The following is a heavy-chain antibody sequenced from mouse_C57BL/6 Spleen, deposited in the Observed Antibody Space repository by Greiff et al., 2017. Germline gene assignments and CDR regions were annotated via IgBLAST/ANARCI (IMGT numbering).Heavy chain of an antibody. V-gene: IGHV1-5*01. Sequence: VQLQQSGTVLARPGASVKMSCTTSGYTFTSYWMHWVKQRPGQGLEWIGALYPGNSDTSYTQKFKGKATLTAVTSASTAYMALSSLTTEDSAVYFCTRSDYDSYAMDYWGQGTSVTVSS. J-gene: IGHJ4*01. CDR1: GYTFTSYW. CDR3: TRSDYDSYAMDY. D-gene: IGHD2-4*01. CDR2: LYPGNSDT.